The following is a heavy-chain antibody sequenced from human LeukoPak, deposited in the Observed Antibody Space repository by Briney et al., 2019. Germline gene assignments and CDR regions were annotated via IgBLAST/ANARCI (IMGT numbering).Heavy chain of an antibody. V-gene: IGHV3-30*18. Sequence: GGSLRLSCAASGFTFSSYGMHWVRQAPGKGLEWVAVISYDGSNKYYADSVKGRFTISRDNSKNTLYLQMNSLRAEDTAVYYCAKDYYDSSGYYYPNFDYWGQGTLVTVSS. J-gene: IGHJ4*02. CDR2: ISYDGSNK. CDR3: AKDYYDSSGYYYPNFDY. D-gene: IGHD3-22*01. CDR1: GFTFSSYG.